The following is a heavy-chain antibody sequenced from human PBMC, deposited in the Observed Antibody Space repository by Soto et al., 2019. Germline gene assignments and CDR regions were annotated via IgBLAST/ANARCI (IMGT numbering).Heavy chain of an antibody. CDR2: IYWDDDK. CDR3: AYVTGSWGEYGMDI. V-gene: IGHV2-5*02. J-gene: IGHJ6*02. Sequence: QITLKESGPTLVKPTQTLTLTCTFSGFSLSTYGVGVGWIRQPPGRALEWLALIYWDDDKRYSPSLKSRLTIPKDTSKIQVVITVSNMDPVDTATYYCAYVTGSWGEYGMDIWGRGTTVTVSS. CDR1: GFSLSTYGVG. D-gene: IGHD1-26*01.